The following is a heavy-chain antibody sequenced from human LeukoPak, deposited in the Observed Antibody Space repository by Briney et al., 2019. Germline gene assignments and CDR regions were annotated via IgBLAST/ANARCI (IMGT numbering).Heavy chain of an antibody. Sequence: GGSLRLSCAASGFTFSSYGMHWVRQAPGKRLEWVAVILNDGSQEKYADSVKGRFTISRDNSKNTLFLQMNSLRAEATAVYYCARDDALGDNALDIWGQGTMVTVSS. CDR2: ILNDGSQE. J-gene: IGHJ3*02. D-gene: IGHD3-16*01. CDR3: ARDDALGDNALDI. V-gene: IGHV3-33*01. CDR1: GFTFSSYG.